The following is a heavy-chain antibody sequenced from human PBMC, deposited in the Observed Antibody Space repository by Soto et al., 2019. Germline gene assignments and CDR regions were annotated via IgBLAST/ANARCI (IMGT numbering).Heavy chain of an antibody. D-gene: IGHD4-17*01. CDR1: GYTFTSYD. J-gene: IGHJ5*02. CDR2: MNPNSGNT. CDR3: ARTVLPGWWFDP. V-gene: IGHV1-8*01. Sequence: ASVKVSCKASGYTFTSYDINWVRQATGQGLEWMGWMNPNSGNTGYAQKFQGRVTMTRNTSISTAYMELSSLRSEDTAVYYCARTVLPGWWFDPWGQGTLVTVSS.